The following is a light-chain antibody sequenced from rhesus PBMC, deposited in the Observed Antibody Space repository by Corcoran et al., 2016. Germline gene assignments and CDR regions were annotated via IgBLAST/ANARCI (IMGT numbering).Light chain of an antibody. V-gene: IGKV1-22*01. CDR3: LQYSSSPFT. CDR2: KAS. Sequence: DIQMTQSQSSLSASVGDTVTITCRASQSISSWLDWYQQKPGKTPQLLIYKASSLKSGVPSRFSGSGCGTDFTLPISSLKPEDFATYYCLQYSSSPFTFGPVSKLDIK. CDR1: QSISSW. J-gene: IGKJ3*01.